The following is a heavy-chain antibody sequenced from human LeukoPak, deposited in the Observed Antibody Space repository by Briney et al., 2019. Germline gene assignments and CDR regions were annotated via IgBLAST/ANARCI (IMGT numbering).Heavy chain of an antibody. Sequence: GRSLRLSCAASGFTFSSYGMPWVRQAPGKGLEWVAVIRYDGSNKYYADSVKGRFTISRDNSKNTLYLQMNSLRAEDTAVYYCARVSGSYSVGYFDYWGQGTLVTVSS. CDR1: GFTFSSYG. D-gene: IGHD1-26*01. CDR2: IRYDGSNK. V-gene: IGHV3-33*01. CDR3: ARVSGSYSVGYFDY. J-gene: IGHJ4*02.